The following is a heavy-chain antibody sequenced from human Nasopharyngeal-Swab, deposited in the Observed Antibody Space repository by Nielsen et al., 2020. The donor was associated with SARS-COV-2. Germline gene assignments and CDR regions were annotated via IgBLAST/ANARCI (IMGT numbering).Heavy chain of an antibody. CDR2: INSDGSTQ. CDR3: ARRLVWFGEAHYYYYGMDV. Sequence: GESLKISCAASGFTFSSYWMHWVRQAPGKGLVWVSRINSDGSTQNYADSVKGRFTISRDNAKNTLYLEMNSLRADDTAVYYCARRLVWFGEAHYYYYGMDVWGQGTTVTVSS. D-gene: IGHD3-10*01. CDR1: GFTFSSYW. J-gene: IGHJ6*02. V-gene: IGHV3-74*01.